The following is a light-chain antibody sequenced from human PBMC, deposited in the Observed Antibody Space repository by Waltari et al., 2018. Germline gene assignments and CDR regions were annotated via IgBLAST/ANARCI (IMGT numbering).Light chain of an antibody. CDR3: QSYDNNLNAWV. CDR2: DNI. CDR1: SSNIGAVSA. V-gene: IGLV1-40*01. Sequence: QSVLTQPPSVSGAPGQTVTISCTGSSSNIGAVSAVHWYQHLPGTAPKVLIYDNIHRHSGVPDRFSGSTSGASASLAITGLQAGDEADYYCQSYDNNLNAWVFGGGTKLTVL. J-gene: IGLJ3*02.